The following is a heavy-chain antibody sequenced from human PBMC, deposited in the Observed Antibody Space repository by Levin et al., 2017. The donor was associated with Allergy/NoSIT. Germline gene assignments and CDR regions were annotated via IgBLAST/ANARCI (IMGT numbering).Heavy chain of an antibody. CDR1: GFTFSSYS. V-gene: IGHV3-23*01. CDR3: AKEPAHCGGGCYWLLDC. Sequence: GGSLRLSCAASGFTFSSYSLGWVRQAPGKGLEWVSLITGRGTNTYYADSVKGRFTISRDNSKNTLYLQMNSLRVEDTALYYCAKEPAHCGGGCYWLLDCWGQGTLVTVSS. CDR2: ITGRGTNT. D-gene: IGHD2-21*02. J-gene: IGHJ4*02.